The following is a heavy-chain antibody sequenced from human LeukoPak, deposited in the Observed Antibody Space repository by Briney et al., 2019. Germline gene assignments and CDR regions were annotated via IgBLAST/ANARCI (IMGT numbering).Heavy chain of an antibody. J-gene: IGHJ6*02. D-gene: IGHD6-13*01. CDR3: ATGLQPSSSWYGTYYYYYYGMDV. CDR1: GYTLTELS. V-gene: IGHV1-24*01. Sequence: GASVKVSCKVSGYTLTELSMHWVRQAPGKGLEWMGGFDPEDGETIYAQKFQGRVTMTEDTSTDTAYMELSSLRSEDTAVYYCATGLQPSSSWYGTYYYYYYGMDVWGQGTTVTVSS. CDR2: FDPEDGET.